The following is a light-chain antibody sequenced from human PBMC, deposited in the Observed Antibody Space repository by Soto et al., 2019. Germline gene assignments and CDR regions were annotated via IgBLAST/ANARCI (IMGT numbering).Light chain of an antibody. Sequence: DTLMTQSTSSLSASVGDRVTLPCQASQDIKNNLNWFQRKSGKAPRLLVYDASNLETGVTSRFSGSGSGTYFTFTIDSLQPEDIATYCCEQYGDFPFSFGPGTKVDI. J-gene: IGKJ3*01. CDR1: QDIKNN. CDR3: EQYGDFPFS. V-gene: IGKV1-33*01. CDR2: DAS.